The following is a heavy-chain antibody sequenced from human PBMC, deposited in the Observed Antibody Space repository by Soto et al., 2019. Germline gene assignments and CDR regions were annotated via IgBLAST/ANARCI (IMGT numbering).Heavy chain of an antibody. Sequence: SETLSLTCTVSGGSISSSSYYWGWILQPPGKGLEWIGSIYYSGSTYYNPSLKSRVTISVDTSKNQFSLKLSSVTAADTAVYYCACIFSCEYSYGFYNYALAVWATGPRSPPP. CDR1: GGSISSSSYY. J-gene: IGHJ6*02. CDR3: ACIFSCEYSYGFYNYALAV. V-gene: IGHV4-39*01. D-gene: IGHD5-18*01. CDR2: IYYSGST.